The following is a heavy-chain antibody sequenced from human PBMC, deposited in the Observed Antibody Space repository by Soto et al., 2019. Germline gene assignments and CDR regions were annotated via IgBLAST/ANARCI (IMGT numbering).Heavy chain of an antibody. CDR3: AKHSSAVTANFDY. CDR2: ISGSGGST. D-gene: IGHD2-21*02. V-gene: IGHV3-23*01. CDR1: GFTFSSYA. Sequence: EVQLLESGGGLVQPGGSLRLSCAASGFTFSSYAMSWVRQAPGKGLEWVSAISGSGGSTYYADSVKGRFTISRDNSKNTLYLQMNSLSAEDTAVYYCAKHSSAVTANFDYWGQGTLVTVSS. J-gene: IGHJ4*02.